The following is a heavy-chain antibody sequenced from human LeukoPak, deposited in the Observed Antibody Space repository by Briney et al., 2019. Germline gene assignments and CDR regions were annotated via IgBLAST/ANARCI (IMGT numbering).Heavy chain of an antibody. V-gene: IGHV3-13*01. CDR1: GFTFIDYD. CDR3: ARGGIEVSAIDEFDY. Sequence: GGSLRLSCAASGFTFIDYDMHWDRQVIGKGLEWVSAIGIRGDTHYSGSVKGRFTISRESAESSLYLQMNSLRAEDTAVYYCARGGIEVSAIDEFDYWGQGTLVTVSS. J-gene: IGHJ4*02. D-gene: IGHD2-21*02. CDR2: IGIRGDT.